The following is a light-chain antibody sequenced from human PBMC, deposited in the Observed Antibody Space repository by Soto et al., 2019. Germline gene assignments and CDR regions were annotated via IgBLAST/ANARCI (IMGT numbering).Light chain of an antibody. J-gene: IGKJ1*01. CDR2: GAF. CDR1: QSVSNNY. V-gene: IGKV3-20*01. Sequence: EIVLTQSPGTLSLSPGERATLSCRASQSVSNNYLAWYQQKSGQAPRLLIYGAFSRANGIPVRFSGSASGTAFTLIISRLEPEDVAVYYCQQYGSLPKTFGQGTKVDIK. CDR3: QQYGSLPKT.